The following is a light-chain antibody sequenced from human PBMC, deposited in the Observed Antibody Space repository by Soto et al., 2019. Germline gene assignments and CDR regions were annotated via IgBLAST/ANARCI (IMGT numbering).Light chain of an antibody. CDR1: SSDVGSYNI. Sequence: QSALTQPASVSGSPGQAITISCTGTSSDVGSYNIVSWYQQYPGKAPKLMIYEGSKRPSGVSIRFSGSKSGNTASLTISGLQAEDEADYYCCSYAGSDTYVFGTGTKVTV. J-gene: IGLJ1*01. CDR2: EGS. CDR3: CSYAGSDTYV. V-gene: IGLV2-23*01.